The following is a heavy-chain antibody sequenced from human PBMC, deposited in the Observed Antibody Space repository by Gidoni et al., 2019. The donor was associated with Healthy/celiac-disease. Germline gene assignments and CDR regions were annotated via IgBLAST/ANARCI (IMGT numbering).Heavy chain of an antibody. CDR1: GFTFRRYS. CDR2: ISSSSSYI. Sequence: EVQLVESGGGLVKPGGSLRLSCAAPGFTFRRYSMNWVRQAPGKGLEWFSSISSSSSYIYYADSVKGRFTISRDNAKNSLYLQMNSLRAEDTAVYYCARDDDDYVWGSYRNDAFDIWGQGTMVTVSS. V-gene: IGHV3-21*01. J-gene: IGHJ3*02. D-gene: IGHD3-16*02. CDR3: ARDDDDYVWGSYRNDAFDI.